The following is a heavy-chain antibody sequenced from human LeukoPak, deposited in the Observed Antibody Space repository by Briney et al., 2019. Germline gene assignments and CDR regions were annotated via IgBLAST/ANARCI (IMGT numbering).Heavy chain of an antibody. J-gene: IGHJ4*02. CDR3: AKDIEPLTYYYGSGNFDY. Sequence: GRSLRLSCAAPGFTFYDYAMHWVRHAPGKGLERVSGISWNSGSIGYADSVKGRFTISRDNAKNSLYLQMNSLRAEDTALYYCAKDIEPLTYYYGSGNFDYWGQGTLVTVSS. D-gene: IGHD3-10*01. V-gene: IGHV3-9*01. CDR1: GFTFYDYA. CDR2: ISWNSGSI.